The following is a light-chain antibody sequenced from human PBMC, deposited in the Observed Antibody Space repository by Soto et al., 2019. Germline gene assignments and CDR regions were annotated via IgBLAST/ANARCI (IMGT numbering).Light chain of an antibody. CDR2: KAS. V-gene: IGKV1-5*03. J-gene: IGKJ1*01. Sequence: DIQTTQSPSTLSASVVDRVTITFLSSQSISSWLAWYQQKPGKAHKLMIYKASSLESGVQSRFSGSGSGTEFTLTISSLQPDDFATYYCQQYNSYSKTFGKGTKVDIK. CDR1: QSISSW. CDR3: QQYNSYSKT.